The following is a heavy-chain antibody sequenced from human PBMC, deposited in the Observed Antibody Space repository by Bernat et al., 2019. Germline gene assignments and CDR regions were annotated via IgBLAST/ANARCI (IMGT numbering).Heavy chain of an antibody. CDR3: ARHNRPAFIGHVNWFDP. J-gene: IGHJ5*02. Sequence: QLQLPESGPGLVKPSETLSLTCTVSGGSISSSSYYWGWIRQPPGQGLEWIGSIYYSGSTYYNPSLKSRVTISVDTSKNQFSLKLSSLTAADGAVYCCARHNRPAFIGHVNWFDPWGQGTLVTVSA. V-gene: IGHV4-39*01. CDR2: IYYSGST. CDR1: GGSISSSSYY. D-gene: IGHD1-14*01.